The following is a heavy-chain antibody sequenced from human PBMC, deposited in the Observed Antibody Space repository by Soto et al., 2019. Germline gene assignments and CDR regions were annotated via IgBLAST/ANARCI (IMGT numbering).Heavy chain of an antibody. V-gene: IGHV2-5*01. CDR2: IYWNDDR. D-gene: IGHD3-10*01. CDR3: AHTFSDGSGGLGDFDY. J-gene: IGHJ4*02. Sequence: QITLKESGPTLVNPTQTLTLTCTFSGFSLSTSGVGVGWIRQPPGKALEWLALIYWNDDRRYSPSLKSRLTITKDTSKDQVVLTMTNMDPVDTATYYCAHTFSDGSGGLGDFDYWGQGTLVTASS. CDR1: GFSLSTSGVG.